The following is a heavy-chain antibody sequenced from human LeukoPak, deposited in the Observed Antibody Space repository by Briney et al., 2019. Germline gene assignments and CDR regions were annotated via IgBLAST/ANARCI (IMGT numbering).Heavy chain of an antibody. V-gene: IGHV3-30*01. Sequence: GRSLRLSCAASGFTFSSNAMHWVRQAPGKGLEWVAVISYDGSNKYYADSVKGRFTISRDNSKNTLYLQMNSLRAEDTAVYYCARASTYYDFWSGYLSWFDPWGQGTLVTVSS. CDR3: ARASTYYDFWSGYLSWFDP. J-gene: IGHJ5*02. CDR2: ISYDGSNK. D-gene: IGHD3-3*01. CDR1: GFTFSSNA.